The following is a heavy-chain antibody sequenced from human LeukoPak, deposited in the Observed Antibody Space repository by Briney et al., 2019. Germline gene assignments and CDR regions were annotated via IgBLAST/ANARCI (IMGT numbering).Heavy chain of an antibody. CDR2: IKSKTDGGTT. CDR3: TTGTWIQLWLADF. D-gene: IGHD5-18*01. J-gene: IGHJ4*02. V-gene: IGHV3-15*01. Sequence: ETLSLTCAVYGGSFSGYYWSWVRQAPGKGLEWVGHIKSKTDGGTTDYAAPVKGRFTISRDDSKNTLYLQMNSLKIEDTAVYYCTTGTWIQLWLADFWGQGTLVTVSS. CDR1: GGSFSGYY.